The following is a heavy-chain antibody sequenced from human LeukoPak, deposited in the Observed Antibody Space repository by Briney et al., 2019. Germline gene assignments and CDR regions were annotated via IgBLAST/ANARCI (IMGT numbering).Heavy chain of an antibody. V-gene: IGHV3-74*01. D-gene: IGHD1-26*01. Sequence: GGSLRLSCAASGFTFSIFHIHWVRQTPGKGLVWVSRINSDGSSTTYADSVKGRFTISRDNAKNKLYLQMNSLRGEDTAVYYCARGVGGHYYGMDVWGQGTTVTVSS. J-gene: IGHJ6*02. CDR3: ARGVGGHYYGMDV. CDR2: INSDGSST. CDR1: GFTFSIFH.